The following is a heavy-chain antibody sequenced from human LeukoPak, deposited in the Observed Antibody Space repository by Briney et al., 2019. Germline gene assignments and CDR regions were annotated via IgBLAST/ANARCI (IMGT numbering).Heavy chain of an antibody. CDR3: ARELDGIDY. V-gene: IGHV4-39*06. CDR2: IYYSGST. Sequence: SETLSLTCTVSGGSISSSSYYWGWIRQPPGKGLEWIGSIYYSGSTYYNPSLKSRVTISVDTSKNQFALKLSSVTAADTAVYYCARELDGIDYWGQGTLVTVSS. CDR1: GGSISSSSYY. J-gene: IGHJ4*02. D-gene: IGHD1-26*01.